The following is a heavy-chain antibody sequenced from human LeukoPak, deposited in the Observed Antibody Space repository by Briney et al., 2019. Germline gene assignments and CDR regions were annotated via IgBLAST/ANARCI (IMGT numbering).Heavy chain of an antibody. V-gene: IGHV3-48*02. D-gene: IGHD3-16*01. J-gene: IGHJ3*02. Sequence: GGSLRLSCAASGFTFSSSGMTWVRQAPGKGREWVSYFSSTGNTIYYAGSVEGRFTISRDNATNSLYLQMNSLRDEDTAVYYCARHSRGDLSDAFNIWGQGTKVTISS. CDR3: ARHSRGDLSDAFNI. CDR1: GFTFSSSG. CDR2: FSSTGNTI.